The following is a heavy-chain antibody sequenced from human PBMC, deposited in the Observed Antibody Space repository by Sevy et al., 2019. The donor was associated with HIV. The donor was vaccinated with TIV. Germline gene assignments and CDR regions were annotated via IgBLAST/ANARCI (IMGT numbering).Heavy chain of an antibody. J-gene: IGHJ4*02. Sequence: GGSLRLSCAASGFTFSTYNMNWVRQAPGKGLEWISYISSSSNTIDYADSVKGRFTISRDNAKNSGYLQMNSLRGEDTAVYYCTGGKGSSDYWGQGTLVTVSS. CDR1: GFTFSTYN. CDR2: ISSSSNTI. V-gene: IGHV3-48*01. CDR3: TGGKGSSDY. D-gene: IGHD6-6*01.